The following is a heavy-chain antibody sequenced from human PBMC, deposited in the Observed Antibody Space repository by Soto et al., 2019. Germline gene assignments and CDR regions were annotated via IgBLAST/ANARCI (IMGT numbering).Heavy chain of an antibody. CDR2: LSISGSTT. CDR1: GFTFSSYA. Sequence: GGSLRLSCAASGFTFSSYAMSWVRQTPGKGLEYVSILSISGSTTHYADSVKGRFTISRDNSKNTAYLQMSSLRPEDTAVYYCVKGEYYYDGSAYYPFDYWGQGRMVTVSS. V-gene: IGHV3-64D*06. J-gene: IGHJ4*02. D-gene: IGHD3-22*01. CDR3: VKGEYYYDGSAYYPFDY.